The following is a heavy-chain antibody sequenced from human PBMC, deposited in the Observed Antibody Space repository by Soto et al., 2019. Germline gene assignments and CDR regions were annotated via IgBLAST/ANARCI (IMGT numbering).Heavy chain of an antibody. CDR1: GGSFSGYS. CDR2: INDGGSA. CDR3: ARGLFSETHYSGGWYFFDY. J-gene: IGHJ4*02. Sequence: SETLSLTCAVYGGSFSGYSWTWIRQSPGKGLEWIGQINDGGSANYIPSLKSRVTISVDTSNNEFFLELSSVTAADTAVYYCARGLFSETHYSGGWYFFDYWGQGTLVTVSS. V-gene: IGHV4-34*01. D-gene: IGHD1-26*01.